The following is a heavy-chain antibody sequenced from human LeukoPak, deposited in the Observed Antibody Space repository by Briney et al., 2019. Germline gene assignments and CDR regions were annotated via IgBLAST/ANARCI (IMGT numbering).Heavy chain of an antibody. J-gene: IGHJ1*01. D-gene: IGHD3-22*01. CDR1: GFTFRSYG. CDR3: ATYYYDSGGFHFHH. Sequence: GGSLRLSRAASGFTFRSYGMHWVRQAPGKGLEYVSAISSNGGRTYYANSVKGRFTISRDNSRNTLYLQMGSLRAEDMAVYYCATYYYDSGGFHFHHWGQGTLVTVSS. CDR2: ISSNGGRT. V-gene: IGHV3-64*01.